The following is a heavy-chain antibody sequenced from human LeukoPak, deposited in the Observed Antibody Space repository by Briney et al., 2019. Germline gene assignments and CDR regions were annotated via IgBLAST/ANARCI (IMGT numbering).Heavy chain of an antibody. J-gene: IGHJ4*02. Sequence: PGGSLRLSCAAPGFTFSSYAMGWVRQAPGKGLEWVSAISGSGGSTYYADSVKGRFTISRDNSKNTLYLQMNSLSAEDTAVYYCARDQGRFFDYWGQGTLVTVSS. CDR1: GFTFSSYA. CDR3: ARDQGRFFDY. CDR2: ISGSGGST. V-gene: IGHV3-23*01. D-gene: IGHD3-3*01.